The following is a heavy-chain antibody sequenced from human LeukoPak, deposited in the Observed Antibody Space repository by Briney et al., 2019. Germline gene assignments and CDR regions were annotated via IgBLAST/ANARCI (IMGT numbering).Heavy chain of an antibody. V-gene: IGHV4-31*03. CDR1: GGSISSGGYY. CDR3: ARIWDYYDSSGYFPYFDY. D-gene: IGHD3-22*01. CDR2: IYYSGST. Sequence: SQTLSLTCTVSGGSISSGGYYWNWIRQHPGKGLEWIGYIYYSGSTYYNPSLKSRVTISVDTSKNQFSLKLSSVTAADTAVYYCARIWDYYDSSGYFPYFDYWGQGTLVTVSS. J-gene: IGHJ4*02.